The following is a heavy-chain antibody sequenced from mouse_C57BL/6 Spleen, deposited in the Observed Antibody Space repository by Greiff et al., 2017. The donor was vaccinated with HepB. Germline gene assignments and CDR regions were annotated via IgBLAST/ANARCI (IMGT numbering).Heavy chain of an antibody. V-gene: IGHV1-74*01. CDR1: GYTFTSYW. J-gene: IGHJ1*03. CDR3: AMGGSSYMRYFDV. D-gene: IGHD1-1*01. Sequence: QVQLQQPGAELVKPGASVKVSCKASGYTFTSYWMHWVKQRPGQGLEWIGRIHPSDSDTNYNQKFKGKATLTVDTSSNTAYMKRSSLTSEDSAVYYCAMGGSSYMRYFDVWGTGTTVTVSS. CDR2: IHPSDSDT.